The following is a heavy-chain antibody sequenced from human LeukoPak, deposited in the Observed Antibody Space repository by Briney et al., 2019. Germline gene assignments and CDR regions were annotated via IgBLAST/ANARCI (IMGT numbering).Heavy chain of an antibody. J-gene: IGHJ3*02. D-gene: IGHD3-22*01. CDR3: ARALWGITMIVVVIPPNYAFDI. Sequence: GASVKVSCKVSGYTLTELSMHWVRQAPGKGLEWMGGFDPEDGETIYAQKFQGRVTMTEDTSTDTAYMELSSLRSEDTAVYYCARALWGITMIVVVIPPNYAFDIWGQGTMVTVSS. V-gene: IGHV1-24*01. CDR2: FDPEDGET. CDR1: GYTLTELS.